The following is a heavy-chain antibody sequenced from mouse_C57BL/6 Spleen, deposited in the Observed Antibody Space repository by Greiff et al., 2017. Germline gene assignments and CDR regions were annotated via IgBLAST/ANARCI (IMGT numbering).Heavy chain of an antibody. V-gene: IGHV1-64*01. CDR3: ARGSLYGYDGDWYFDV. CDR1: GYTFTSYW. Sequence: QVHVKQSGAELVKPGASVKLSCKASGYTFTSYWMHWVKQRPGQGLEWIGMIHPNSGSTNYNEKFKSKATLTVDKSSSTAYMQLSSLTSEDSAVYYCARGSLYGYDGDWYFDVWGTGTTVTVSS. J-gene: IGHJ1*03. CDR2: IHPNSGST. D-gene: IGHD2-2*01.